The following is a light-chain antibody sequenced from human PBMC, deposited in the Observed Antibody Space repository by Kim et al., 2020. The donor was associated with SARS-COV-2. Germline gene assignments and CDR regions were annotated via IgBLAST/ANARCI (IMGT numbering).Light chain of an antibody. J-gene: IGLJ2*01. Sequence: QRVTVSCTGSGSNLGAGFDVHWYQQLPGEAPKLRIYHNANRPSGVPDRFSGSKSGTAASLAITGLLAEDEADYYCQSYDTALSAVVFGGGTQLTVL. CDR1: GSNLGAGFD. V-gene: IGLV1-40*01. CDR3: QSYDTALSAVV. CDR2: HNA.